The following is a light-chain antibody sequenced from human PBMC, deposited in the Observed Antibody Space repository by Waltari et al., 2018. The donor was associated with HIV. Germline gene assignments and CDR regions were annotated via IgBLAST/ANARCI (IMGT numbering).Light chain of an antibody. CDR1: TSDVGAYHY. CDR2: EVF. V-gene: IGLV2-8*01. CDR3: TSYAGRNTLV. Sequence: QSALTQPPSASGSPGHSVTISCPGKTSDVGAYHYVSWYQQHPGKAPKLMIYEVFKRPSGVPDRFSGSKSGNTASLTVSGLQAEDEADYYCTSYAGRNTLVFGGGTKLTVL. J-gene: IGLJ2*01.